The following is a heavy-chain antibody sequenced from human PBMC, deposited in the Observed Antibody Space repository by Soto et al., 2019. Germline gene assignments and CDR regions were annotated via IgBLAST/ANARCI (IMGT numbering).Heavy chain of an antibody. D-gene: IGHD3-22*01. CDR3: AKPPSTMIVVVIPFDY. Sequence: GGSLRLSCAASGFTFSSYAMSWVRQAPGKGLEWVSAISGSGGSTYYADSVKGRFTISRDNSKNTLYLQMNSLRAEDTAVYYCAKPPSTMIVVVIPFDYWGQGTLVTVSS. J-gene: IGHJ4*02. V-gene: IGHV3-23*01. CDR2: ISGSGGST. CDR1: GFTFSSYA.